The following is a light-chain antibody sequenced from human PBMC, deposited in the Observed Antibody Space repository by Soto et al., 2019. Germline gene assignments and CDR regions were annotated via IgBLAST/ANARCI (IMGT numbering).Light chain of an antibody. CDR3: QQYDSLFT. V-gene: IGKV1-33*01. CDR2: DAS. CDR1: QDNSNY. J-gene: IGKJ4*01. Sequence: DIQMHQSPSSLSASVGDRVTITCQASQDNSNYLNWYQQKPGTAPKLLIYDASNLVTGVPSRFGGGGSGTDFTFTISGLQPEDIATYYCQQYDSLFTFGGGTKVEIK.